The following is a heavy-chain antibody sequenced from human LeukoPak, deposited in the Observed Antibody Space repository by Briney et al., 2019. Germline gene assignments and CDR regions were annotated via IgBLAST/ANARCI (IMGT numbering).Heavy chain of an antibody. CDR3: ARHRLGSSSFDY. J-gene: IGHJ4*02. V-gene: IGHV4-59*08. Sequence: SETLSLTCTVSGGSISSYYWSWIRQPPGKGLEWIGYIYYSGSTNYNPSLKSRVTISVDTSKNQFSLKLSSVTAADTAVYYCARHRLGSSSFDYWGQGTLVTVSS. CDR2: IYYSGST. CDR1: GGSISSYY. D-gene: IGHD6-6*01.